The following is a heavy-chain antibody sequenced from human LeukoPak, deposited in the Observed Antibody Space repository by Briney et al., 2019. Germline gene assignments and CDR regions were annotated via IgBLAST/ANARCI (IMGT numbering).Heavy chain of an antibody. D-gene: IGHD3-22*01. CDR2: INSDGSST. J-gene: IGHJ4*02. CDR3: ARGRDSSAYPYFDY. Sequence: GGSLRLSCAASGLTFSGYWMHWVRQVPGKGLVWVSRINSDGSSTNYADSVKGRFTISRDNAKNTLYLKMNSLRAEDTAVYYCARGRDSSAYPYFDYWGQGTLVTVSS. V-gene: IGHV3-74*01. CDR1: GLTFSGYW.